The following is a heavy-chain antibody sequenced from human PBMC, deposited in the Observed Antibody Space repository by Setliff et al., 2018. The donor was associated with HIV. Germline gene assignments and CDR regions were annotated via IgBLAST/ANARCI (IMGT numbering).Heavy chain of an antibody. Sequence: PGGSLRLSCAASGFTFSSYSMNWVRQAPGKGLEWVSSISSSSSYTHYADSVKGRFTISRDNVKNSLYLQMSSLRAEDTAVYYCVKARVDGDYYYYYYMDVWGEGTMVTVSS. D-gene: IGHD4-17*01. V-gene: IGHV3-21*01. CDR3: VKARVDGDYYYYYYMDV. CDR2: ISSSSSYT. CDR1: GFTFSSYS. J-gene: IGHJ6*03.